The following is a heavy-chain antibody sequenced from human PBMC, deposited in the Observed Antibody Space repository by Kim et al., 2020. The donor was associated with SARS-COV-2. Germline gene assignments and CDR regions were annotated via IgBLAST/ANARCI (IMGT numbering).Heavy chain of an antibody. CDR3: SAQDEMYSGYQKINY. V-gene: IGHV3-21*01. J-gene: IGHJ4*02. CDR2: ISSSSSYI. CDR1: GFTFSSYS. D-gene: IGHD5-12*01. Sequence: GGSLRLSCAASGFTFSSYSMNWVRQAPGKGLEWVSSISSSSSYIYYADSVKGRFTISRDNAKNSLYLQMNSLRAEDTAVYYCSAQDEMYSGYQKINYWGQGTLVTVSS.